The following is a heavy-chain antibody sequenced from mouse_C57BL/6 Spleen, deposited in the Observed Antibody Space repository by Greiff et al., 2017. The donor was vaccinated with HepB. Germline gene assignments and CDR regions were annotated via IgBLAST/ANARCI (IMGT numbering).Heavy chain of an antibody. CDR1: GYSITSGYY. J-gene: IGHJ3*01. V-gene: IGHV3-6*01. D-gene: IGHD5-1*01. Sequence: EVKLQESGPGLVKPSQSLSLTCSVTGYSITSGYYWNWIRQFPGNKLEWMGYISYDGSNNYNPSLKNRISITRDTSKNQFFLKLNSVTTEDTATYYCARTYERGFAYWGQGTLVTVSA. CDR3: ARTYERGFAY. CDR2: ISYDGSN.